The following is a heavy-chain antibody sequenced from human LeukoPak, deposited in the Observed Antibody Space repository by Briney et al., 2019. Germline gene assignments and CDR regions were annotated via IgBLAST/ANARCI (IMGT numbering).Heavy chain of an antibody. Sequence: GGSLRLSCSASGFTFSSYEMNWVRQAPGKGLGWVSSISSGARTIYYTDSVKGRFTISRDNAKNSLYLQMNSLRVEDTAVYYCARVGALSSSWLLYWGQGTLVTVSS. D-gene: IGHD6-13*01. CDR2: ISSGARTI. CDR3: ARVGALSSSWLLY. V-gene: IGHV3-48*03. CDR1: GFTFSSYE. J-gene: IGHJ4*02.